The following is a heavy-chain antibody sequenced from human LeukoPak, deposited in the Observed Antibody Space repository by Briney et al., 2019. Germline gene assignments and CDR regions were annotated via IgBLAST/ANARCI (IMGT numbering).Heavy chain of an antibody. Sequence: PGGSLGLSCAASGFTFSNYWMHWVRQVPGKGLVWVSRINDDGTFTTYADSVKGRFTISRDNAKNTLYLQMNSLRAEDTAVYYCGREILEPGKTLTYWGQGSLITVSS. CDR1: GFTFSNYW. D-gene: IGHD1-14*01. V-gene: IGHV3-74*01. CDR2: INDDGTFT. CDR3: GREILEPGKTLTY. J-gene: IGHJ4*02.